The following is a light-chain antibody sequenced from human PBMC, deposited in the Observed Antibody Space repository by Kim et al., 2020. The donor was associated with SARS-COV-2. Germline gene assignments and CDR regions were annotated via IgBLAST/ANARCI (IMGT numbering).Light chain of an antibody. CDR1: QGINTY. Sequence: DIQMTQSPSSLSASVGDRVTITCQASQGINTYLAWYQQKPGKVPKLLIYGASALHSGVPSRFSGSGSGTDFTLTISSLQPEDVATYYCQKYNSAPWTFGQGTKVDIK. CDR2: GAS. J-gene: IGKJ1*01. CDR3: QKYNSAPWT. V-gene: IGKV1-27*01.